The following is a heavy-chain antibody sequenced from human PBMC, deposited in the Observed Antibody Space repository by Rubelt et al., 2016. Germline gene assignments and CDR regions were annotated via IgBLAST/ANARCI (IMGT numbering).Heavy chain of an antibody. Sequence: GGGLVKPGGSLRLSCAASGFSFNRAWMSWVRQAPGKGLEWVSVLYAGGGTYYADSVKGRFTISRDNSRNTLYLQMNSLRAEDTAIYYCAKRDNNDYYTGRDVFDIWGQGTMVTVSS. CDR2: LYAGGGT. D-gene: IGHD4/OR15-4a*01. V-gene: IGHV3-66*01. J-gene: IGHJ3*02. CDR3: AKRDNNDYYTGRDVFDI. CDR1: GFSFNRAW.